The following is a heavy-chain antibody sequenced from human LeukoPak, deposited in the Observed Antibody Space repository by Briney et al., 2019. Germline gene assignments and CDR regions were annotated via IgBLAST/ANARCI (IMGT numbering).Heavy chain of an antibody. Sequence: GGSLRLSCAASGFTVSSNYMSWVRQAPGKGLEWVSVIYSGGSTYYADSVKGRFTISRDNSKNMLYLQMNSLRAEDTAVYYCARAPSIAARGDYWGQGTLVTVSS. D-gene: IGHD6-6*01. J-gene: IGHJ4*02. V-gene: IGHV3-66*02. CDR2: IYSGGST. CDR1: GFTVSSNY. CDR3: ARAPSIAARGDY.